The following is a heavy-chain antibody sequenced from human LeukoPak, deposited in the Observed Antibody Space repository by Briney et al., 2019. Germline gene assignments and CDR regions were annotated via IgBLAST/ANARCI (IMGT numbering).Heavy chain of an antibody. Sequence: GGSLRLSCAASGFTFSSYWMSWVRQAPGKGLEWVAHIKQDGSEKYYVDSVKGRFTISRDNAKNSLYLQMNSLRAEDTAVYYCARANDILTGYYISRQYYYYMDVWGKGTTVTVSS. J-gene: IGHJ6*03. V-gene: IGHV3-7*01. CDR1: GFTFSSYW. CDR2: IKQDGSEK. D-gene: IGHD3-9*01. CDR3: ARANDILTGYYISRQYYYYMDV.